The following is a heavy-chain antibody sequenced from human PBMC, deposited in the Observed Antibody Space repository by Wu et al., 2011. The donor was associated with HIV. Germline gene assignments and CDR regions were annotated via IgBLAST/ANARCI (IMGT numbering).Heavy chain of an antibody. CDR1: GFPFNYY. V-gene: IGHV1-2*02. D-gene: IGHD2-15*01. J-gene: IGHJ4*02. Sequence: QVQLVQSGAEVKKPGASVKVSCKGSGFPFNYYIHWLRQAPGQSLEWMGWINPDTGGSNSAQKFLGRVTLTRDTSITTAYMEMTRLTYDDTAIYYCARDGRASRWWAVPFDSWGQGTLVTVAS. CDR2: INPDTGGS. CDR3: ARDGRASRWWAVPFDS.